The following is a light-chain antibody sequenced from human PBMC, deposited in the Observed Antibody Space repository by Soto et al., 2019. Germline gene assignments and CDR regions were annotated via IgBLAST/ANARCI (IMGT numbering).Light chain of an antibody. CDR2: EVT. CDR1: ASDIGRYNY. Sequence: VLAQPPSASGSPGQSVTISCIGTASDIGRYNYVSWYQHHPGKAPKLIIYEVTKRPSGVPDRFSGSKSGNTASLTVSGLQADDEADYYCNSYVGSNNYVFGTGTKVTVL. CDR3: NSYVGSNNYV. J-gene: IGLJ1*01. V-gene: IGLV2-8*01.